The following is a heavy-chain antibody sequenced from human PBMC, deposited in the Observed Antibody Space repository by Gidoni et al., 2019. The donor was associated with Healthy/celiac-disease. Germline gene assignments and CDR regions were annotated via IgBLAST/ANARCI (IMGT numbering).Heavy chain of an antibody. J-gene: IGHJ5*02. CDR2: IYYSGTT. CDR1: CASISRSYY. D-gene: IGHD3-10*01. V-gene: IGHV4-39*02. Sequence: QLQLQESGPGLVKPSGTLSLTCTFSCASISRSYYWGWIRQPPGKGLEWIGSIYYSGTTYYNPSLKSRVALSVDTSRNQFSLDLSSVTASDTAVYYCARAGGPMVRGVENWFGPWGQGTLVTVSS. CDR3: ARAGGPMVRGVENWFGP.